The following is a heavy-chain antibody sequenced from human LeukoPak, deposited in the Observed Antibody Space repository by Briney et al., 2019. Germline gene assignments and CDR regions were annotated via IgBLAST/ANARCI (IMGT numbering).Heavy chain of an antibody. CDR2: ISWNSGSI. CDR3: AKEAGWGAADAFDI. V-gene: IGHV3-9*03. J-gene: IGHJ3*02. CDR1: GFTFRSYA. Sequence: GGSLRLSCAGSGFTFRSYAMSWVRQSPVKGLEWVSAISWNSGSIGYADSVKGRFTISRDNAKNSLYLQMNSLRAEDMALYYCAKEAGWGAADAFDIWGQGTMVTVSS. D-gene: IGHD1-26*01.